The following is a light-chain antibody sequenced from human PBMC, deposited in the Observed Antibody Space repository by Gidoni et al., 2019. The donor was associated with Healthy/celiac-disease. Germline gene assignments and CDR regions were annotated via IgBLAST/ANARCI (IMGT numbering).Light chain of an antibody. V-gene: IGKV1-39*01. Sequence: DIQLTQSPSSLSPSVGDRVNITCRASQSISSYLNWYQQKPGKAPKLLSYAASSLQSGVPSRFSGSGSGKDFTLTISSMQPEDFATDDCQQSYSNRWTFGQXTKVEIK. CDR3: QQSYSNRWT. CDR2: AAS. CDR1: QSISSY. J-gene: IGKJ1*01.